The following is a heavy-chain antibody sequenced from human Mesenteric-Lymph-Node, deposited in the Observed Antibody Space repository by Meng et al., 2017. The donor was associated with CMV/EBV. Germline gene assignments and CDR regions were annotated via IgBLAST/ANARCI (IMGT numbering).Heavy chain of an antibody. CDR3: ARGQQWLVLEYNWFDP. V-gene: IGHV4-34*01. D-gene: IGHD6-19*01. CDR2: INHSGST. J-gene: IGHJ5*02. Sequence: GGSFHGSYWSWIRQPPGKWLEWIGAINHSGSTNYTPSLKSRVTISVDTSKNQFSLKLSSVTAADTAVYYCARGQQWLVLEYNWFDPWGQGTLVTVSS. CDR1: GGSFHGSY.